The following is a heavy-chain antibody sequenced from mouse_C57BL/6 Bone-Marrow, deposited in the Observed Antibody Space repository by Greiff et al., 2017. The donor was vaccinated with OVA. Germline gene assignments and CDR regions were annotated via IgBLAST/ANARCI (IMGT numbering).Heavy chain of an antibody. V-gene: IGHV5-4*01. CDR2: ISDGGSYT. Sequence: EVKLVESGGGLVKPGGSLKLSCAASGFTFSSYAMSWVRQTPEKRLEWVATISDGGSYTYYPDNVKGRFTISRDNAKNNLYLQMSHLKSEDTAMYYCAREGIYYGSHCYFDVWGTGTAVTVTS. D-gene: IGHD1-1*01. CDR3: AREGIYYGSHCYFDV. J-gene: IGHJ1*03. CDR1: GFTFSSYA.